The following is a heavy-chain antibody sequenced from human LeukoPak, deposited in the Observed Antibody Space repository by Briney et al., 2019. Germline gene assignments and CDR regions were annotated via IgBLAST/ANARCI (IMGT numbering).Heavy chain of an antibody. V-gene: IGHV3-23*01. CDR1: GFTFSSYA. J-gene: IGHJ3*02. CDR2: ISGSGGST. CDR3: AKVRAQLWSRDAFDI. D-gene: IGHD5-18*01. Sequence: GGSLRLSCAASGFTFSSYAVSWVRQAPGKGLEWVSAISGSGGSTYYADSVKGRFTISRDNSKNTLYLQMNSLRAEDTAVYYCAKVRAQLWSRDAFDIWGQGTMVTVSS.